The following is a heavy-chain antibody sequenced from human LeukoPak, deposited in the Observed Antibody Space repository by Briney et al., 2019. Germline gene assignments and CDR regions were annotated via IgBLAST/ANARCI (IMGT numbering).Heavy chain of an antibody. CDR1: GFTFSTYA. CDR3: AREVWQQLVGGYFDY. Sequence: GGSLRLSCAASGFTFSTYAMSWVRQAPGKGLEWVSAISGSGGNTYYADSVKGRFTISRDNSKNTLYLQMNSLRAEDTAVYYCAREVWQQLVGGYFDYWGQGTLVTVSS. V-gene: IGHV3-23*01. CDR2: ISGSGGNT. J-gene: IGHJ4*02. D-gene: IGHD6-13*01.